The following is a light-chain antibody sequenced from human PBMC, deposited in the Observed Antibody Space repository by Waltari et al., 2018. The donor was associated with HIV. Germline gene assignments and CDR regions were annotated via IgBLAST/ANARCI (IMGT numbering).Light chain of an antibody. CDR2: WAS. CDR1: QSLFYTSNSRTY. Sequence: DIVMTQTPDSLAVSLGERAPLNCRCRQSLFYTSNSRTYLAWYQLKPGQPPKLLISWASTRESGVPDRFSGSGSGTAFALSISSLQAEDVAVYYCQQYYTPPITFGQGTRLEIK. V-gene: IGKV4-1*01. CDR3: QQYYTPPIT. J-gene: IGKJ5*01.